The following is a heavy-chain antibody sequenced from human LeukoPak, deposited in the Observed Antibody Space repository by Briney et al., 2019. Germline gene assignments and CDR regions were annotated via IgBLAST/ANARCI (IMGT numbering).Heavy chain of an antibody. CDR3: AKDQGEDYYYYGMDV. CDR2: ISYDGSNK. Sequence: PGGSLRLSCAASGFTFSSYGMHWVRRAPGKGLEWVAVISYDGSNKYYADSVKGRFTISRDNSKNTLYLQMNSLRAEDTAVYYCAKDQGEDYYYYGMDVWGQGTTVTVSS. V-gene: IGHV3-30*18. CDR1: GFTFSSYG. J-gene: IGHJ6*02.